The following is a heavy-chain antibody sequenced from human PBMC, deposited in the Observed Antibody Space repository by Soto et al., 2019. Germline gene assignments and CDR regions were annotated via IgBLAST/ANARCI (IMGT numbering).Heavy chain of an antibody. CDR2: ISYDGSNK. V-gene: IGHV3-30*18. CDR3: AKDRSSSGWFGPDAFDI. J-gene: IGHJ3*02. Sequence: GSLRLSCAASGFTFSSYGMHWVRQAPGKGLEWVAVISYDGSNKYYADSVKGRFTFSRDNSKNTLYLQMNSLRAEDTAVYYCAKDRSSSGWFGPDAFDIWGQGTMVTVSS. CDR1: GFTFSSYG. D-gene: IGHD6-19*01.